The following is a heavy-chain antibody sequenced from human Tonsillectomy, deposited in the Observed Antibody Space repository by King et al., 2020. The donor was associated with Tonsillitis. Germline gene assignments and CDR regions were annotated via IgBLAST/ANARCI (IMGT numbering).Heavy chain of an antibody. D-gene: IGHD4-17*01. CDR3: ARAFGDYSVDAFDI. Sequence: QLQESGPGLVKPSQTLSLTCTVSGGSISSGNYYWNWIRQHPGKGLEWIGYIYYSGSTYYNPSLKSRVTISVETSKNQFSLMLSSVTAADTAVYYCARAFGDYSVDAFDIWGQGTVVTVSS. J-gene: IGHJ3*02. V-gene: IGHV4-31*03. CDR1: GGSISSGNYY. CDR2: IYYSGST.